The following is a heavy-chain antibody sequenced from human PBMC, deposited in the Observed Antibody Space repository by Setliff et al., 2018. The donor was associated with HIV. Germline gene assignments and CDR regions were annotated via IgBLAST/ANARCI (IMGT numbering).Heavy chain of an antibody. J-gene: IGHJ6*03. V-gene: IGHV1-18*01. CDR3: ARARGPFSGSYTEDYYYMDV. D-gene: IGHD1-26*01. CDR2: ISAYNGNT. Sequence: ASVKVSCKASAYTFTSHGISRVRQAPGQGLEWMGWISAYNGNTNYAQNLQGRVTMTTDTPTSTAYMELSSLRSDDTAVYYCARARGPFSGSYTEDYYYMDVWGKGTTVTVSS. CDR1: AYTFTSHG.